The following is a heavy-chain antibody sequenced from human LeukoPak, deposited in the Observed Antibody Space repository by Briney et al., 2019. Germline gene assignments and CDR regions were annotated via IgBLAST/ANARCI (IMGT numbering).Heavy chain of an antibody. CDR1: GGSFSGYY. V-gene: IGHV4-34*01. D-gene: IGHD3-3*01. Sequence: SETLSLTCAVYGGSFSGYYWSWIRQPPGKGLEWIGEINHSGSTNYNPSLKSRVTISVDTSKNQFSLKLSSVTAADTAVYYCARDGDFWSPDAFDIWGQGTMVTVSS. CDR3: ARDGDFWSPDAFDI. J-gene: IGHJ3*02. CDR2: INHSGST.